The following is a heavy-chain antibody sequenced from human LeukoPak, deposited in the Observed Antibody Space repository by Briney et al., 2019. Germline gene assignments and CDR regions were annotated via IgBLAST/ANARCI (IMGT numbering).Heavy chain of an antibody. V-gene: IGHV5-51*01. Sequence: GESLKISCKGSGYSFTTHWIGWVRQMPGKGQEWMGIIYPDDSDTKYSPSFQGQVTISADKSISTAFLQWSSLKASDTAMYYCACATGSYSYFDYWGQGTLVTVSS. CDR2: IYPDDSDT. CDR1: GYSFTTHW. D-gene: IGHD1-26*01. CDR3: ACATGSYSYFDY. J-gene: IGHJ4*02.